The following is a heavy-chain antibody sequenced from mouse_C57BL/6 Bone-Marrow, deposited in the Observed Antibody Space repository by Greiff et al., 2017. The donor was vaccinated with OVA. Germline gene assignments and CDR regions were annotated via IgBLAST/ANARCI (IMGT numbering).Heavy chain of an antibody. CDR3: AKHQRNYYGSSPWYFDY. V-gene: IGHV2-9*01. CDR1: GFSLTSYG. J-gene: IGHJ2*01. CDR2: IWGGGST. D-gene: IGHD1-1*01. Sequence: VKLQESGPGLVAPSQSLSITCTVSGFSLTSYGVDWVRQPPGKGLEWLGVIWGGGSTNYNSALMSRLSISKDNSKSQVFLKMNSLQTDDTAMYYCAKHQRNYYGSSPWYFDYWGQGTTLTVSS.